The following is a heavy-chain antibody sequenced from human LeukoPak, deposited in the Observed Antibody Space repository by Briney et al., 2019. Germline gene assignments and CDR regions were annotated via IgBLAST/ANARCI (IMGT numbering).Heavy chain of an antibody. CDR3: ARDYLMSGSGYPDYYYYGMDV. J-gene: IGHJ6*02. CDR1: GYTFTSYG. Sequence: ASVKVSCKASGYTFTSYGISWVRQAPGQGLEWMGWISAYNGNTNYAQKLQGRVTTTTDTSTSTAYMELRSLRSDDTAVYYCARDYLMSGSGYPDYYYYGMDVWGQGTTVTVSS. CDR2: ISAYNGNT. D-gene: IGHD3-22*01. V-gene: IGHV1-18*01.